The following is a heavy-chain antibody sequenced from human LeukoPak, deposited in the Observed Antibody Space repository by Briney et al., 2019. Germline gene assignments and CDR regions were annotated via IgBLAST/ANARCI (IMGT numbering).Heavy chain of an antibody. CDR2: IIPIFRTP. CDR3: ARVDRYYFYLDV. V-gene: IGHV1-69*05. Sequence: SVKVSCKASGGTSSTYTITWVRQAAGQGLEWMGGIIPIFRTPNYAQKFQGRVTITTDESTSTAYMELSSLKSEDTAIYYCARVDRYYFYLDVWGKGTTVTVSS. J-gene: IGHJ6*03. CDR1: GGTSSTYT.